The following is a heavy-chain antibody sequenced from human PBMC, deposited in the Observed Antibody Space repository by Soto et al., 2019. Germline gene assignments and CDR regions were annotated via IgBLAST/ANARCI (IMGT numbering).Heavy chain of an antibody. CDR3: ARIRLGLERIAAFDI. D-gene: IGHD6-19*01. J-gene: IGHJ3*02. CDR1: GFTVSSNY. Sequence: GGSLRLSCAASGFTVSSNYMSWVRQAPGKGLEWVSVIYSGGSTYYADSVKGRFTISRDNSKNTLYLQMNSLRAEDTAVYYCARIRLGLERIAAFDIWGQGTMVTVSS. V-gene: IGHV3-66*01. CDR2: IYSGGST.